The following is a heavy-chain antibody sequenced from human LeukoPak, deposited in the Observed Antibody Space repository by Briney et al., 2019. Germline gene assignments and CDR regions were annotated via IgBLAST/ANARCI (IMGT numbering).Heavy chain of an antibody. J-gene: IGHJ4*02. CDR3: ARTVEGHFDF. V-gene: IGHV3-21*01. D-gene: IGHD5-24*01. CDR2: ISTAGNLI. Sequence: IPGGSLRLACTASALTFSTYTMNSVRQTPGKGLEWVSYISTAGNLINYADSVRGRFTISRDNARNSLYLQMNSLTAEDTAVYYCARTVEGHFDFRGQGTLVTVSS. CDR1: ALTFSTYT.